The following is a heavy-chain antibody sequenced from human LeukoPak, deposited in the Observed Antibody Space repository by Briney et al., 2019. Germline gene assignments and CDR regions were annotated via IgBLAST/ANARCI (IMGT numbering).Heavy chain of an antibody. CDR1: GFTFSSYA. CDR2: ISSNGGST. CDR3: ARDSRRYGFDP. J-gene: IGHJ5*02. Sequence: GGSLRLSCAASGFTFSSYAMHWVRQARGKGLEYVSAISSNGGSTYYANSVKGRFTISRDNSKNTLYLQMGSLRAEDMAVYYCARDSRRYGFDPWGQGTLVTVSS. D-gene: IGHD2-2*01. V-gene: IGHV3-64*01.